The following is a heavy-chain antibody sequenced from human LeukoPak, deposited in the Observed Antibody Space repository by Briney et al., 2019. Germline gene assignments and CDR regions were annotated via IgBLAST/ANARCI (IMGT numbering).Heavy chain of an antibody. Sequence: PSETLSCTCTVSGGSISSSSYYWGWIRQPPGKGLEWIGYNDYSGSTYYNPSLKSRVTIFVDTTKNQFTLKLSSVTAADTAVYYCASPPVRDTAMVGYYYYYYMEGWGKGTTVTVSS. CDR2: NDYSGST. V-gene: IGHV4-39*01. CDR1: GGSISSSSYY. J-gene: IGHJ6*03. D-gene: IGHD5-18*01. CDR3: ASPPVRDTAMVGYYYYYYMEG.